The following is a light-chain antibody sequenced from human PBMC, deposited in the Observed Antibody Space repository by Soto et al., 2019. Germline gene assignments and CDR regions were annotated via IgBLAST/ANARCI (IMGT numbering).Light chain of an antibody. CDR3: QQYGSSLPIT. Sequence: IVLTQSPCTLSLSPGERATLSCRASQSVSSSYLAWYQQKPGQAPRLLIYGASSRATGIPDRFSGSGSGTDFTLTISRLEPEDFAVYYCQQYGSSLPITFGQGTRLEIK. CDR2: GAS. J-gene: IGKJ5*01. CDR1: QSVSSSY. V-gene: IGKV3-20*01.